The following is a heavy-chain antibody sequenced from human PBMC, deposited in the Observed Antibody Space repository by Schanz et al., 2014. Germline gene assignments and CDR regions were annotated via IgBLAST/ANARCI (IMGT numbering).Heavy chain of an antibody. CDR2: ISHSGGST. D-gene: IGHD3-22*01. V-gene: IGHV3-23*04. Sequence: EADLVESGGGLIQRGESLRLSCAASGFTISSYSMNWVRQAPGKGLEWVSSISHSGGSTYYADSVKGRFTISRDNSKNTLYLQMNSLRAEDTAVYYCAKDPSHGDYDYYFDYWGQGTLXTVSS. CDR1: GFTISSYS. J-gene: IGHJ4*02. CDR3: AKDPSHGDYDYYFDY.